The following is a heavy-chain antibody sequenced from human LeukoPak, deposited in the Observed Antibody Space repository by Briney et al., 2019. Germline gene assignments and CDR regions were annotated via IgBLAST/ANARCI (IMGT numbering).Heavy chain of an antibody. V-gene: IGHV1-2*06. D-gene: IGHD2-21*02. J-gene: IGHJ4*02. CDR2: INPNSGDT. CDR3: ARDYCGGDCFPDY. Sequence: ASVKVSCTASGYTFTGYYVHWVRQAPGQGLEWMGRINPNSGDTNYAQKFQGRVTMTRDTSISTAYMELSRLRSDDTAVYYCARDYCGGDCFPDYWGQGTLVTVSS. CDR1: GYTFTGYY.